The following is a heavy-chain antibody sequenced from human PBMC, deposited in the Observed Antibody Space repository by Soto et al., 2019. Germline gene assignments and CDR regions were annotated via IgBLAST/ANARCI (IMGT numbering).Heavy chain of an antibody. J-gene: IGHJ6*02. CDR3: ARDGSTEETAIVSQYFYGMDV. D-gene: IGHD5-18*01. Sequence: QVQLVQSGAEVRKPGSSVKVSCTVSGGSFISYAISWVRQAPGQGLEWVGGIVPMFGRGNHAQRFQGRVTITADESTSTVLMELTKLRSKDTAVYYCARDGSTEETAIVSQYFYGMDVWGLGTTVTVSS. CDR1: GGSFISYA. V-gene: IGHV1-69*12. CDR2: IVPMFGRG.